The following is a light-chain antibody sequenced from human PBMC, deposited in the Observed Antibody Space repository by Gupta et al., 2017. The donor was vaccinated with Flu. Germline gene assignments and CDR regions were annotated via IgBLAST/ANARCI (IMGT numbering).Light chain of an antibody. CDR3: QQYYSIPRT. CDR2: WAS. Sequence: IVMPQSPDSLAVSLGAGAPINCKSSQSVFYNSNNKNNLAWYQQKPGQPPKLLIYWASARESGVPDRFSSSGSGTDFTLTIGILQAEDVAVYYCQQYYSIPRTFGQGTKVEIK. J-gene: IGKJ1*01. V-gene: IGKV4-1*01. CDR1: QSVFYNSNNKNN.